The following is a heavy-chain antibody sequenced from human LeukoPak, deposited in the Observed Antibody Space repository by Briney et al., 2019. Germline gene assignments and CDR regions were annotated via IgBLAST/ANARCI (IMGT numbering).Heavy chain of an antibody. CDR3: AGNIAAAGLRDRRFDY. Sequence: GGSLRLSCAASGFTVSSNYMSWVRQAPGKGLEWVSYISSSSSTIYYADSVKGRFTISRDNAKNSLYLQMNSLRAEDTAVYYCAGNIAAAGLRDRRFDYWGQGTLVTVSS. J-gene: IGHJ4*02. D-gene: IGHD6-13*01. V-gene: IGHV3-48*04. CDR1: GFTVSSNY. CDR2: ISSSSSTI.